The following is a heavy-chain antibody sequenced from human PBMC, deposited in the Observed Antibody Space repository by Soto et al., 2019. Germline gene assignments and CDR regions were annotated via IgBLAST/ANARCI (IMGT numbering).Heavy chain of an antibody. D-gene: IGHD5-18*01. CDR3: ARDRGYTYGFDF. Sequence: EVQLVESGGGLVQPGGSLRLSCAASGLTFTSYNMNWVRQAPGKGLEWVSFISSSSSTIYYADSVKGRFTISRDNAKNSLYLQMNSPRDEDTAVYYCARDRGYTYGFDFWGQGALVTVSS. CDR2: ISSSSSTI. V-gene: IGHV3-48*02. CDR1: GLTFTSYN. J-gene: IGHJ4*02.